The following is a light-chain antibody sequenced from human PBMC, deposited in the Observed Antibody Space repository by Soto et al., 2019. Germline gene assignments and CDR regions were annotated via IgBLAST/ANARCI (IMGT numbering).Light chain of an antibody. CDR3: QQYGSSGT. Sequence: EVGLKQSAGTLSLSPGERATLSCRASQSVSNNYLAWYQQKPGQAPRLLIYGASNRATGIPDRFSGSGSGTDFTLTISRLEPEDFAVYYCQQYGSSGTFGQVTKVDIK. V-gene: IGKV3-20*01. CDR1: QSVSNNY. CDR2: GAS. J-gene: IGKJ1*01.